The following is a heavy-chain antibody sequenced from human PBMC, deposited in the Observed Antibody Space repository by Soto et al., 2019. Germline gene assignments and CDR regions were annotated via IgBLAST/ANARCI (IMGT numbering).Heavy chain of an antibody. J-gene: IGHJ5*02. CDR2: IVVGSGNT. CDR1: GFTFTSSA. Sequence: QMQLVQSGPEVKKPGTSVKVSCKASGFTFTSSAVQWVRQARGQRLEWIGWIVVGSGNTNYAQKFQERVTITRDMSTSTAYMELSSLRSEDTAVYYCAADPSADGSGSFDPWGQGTLVTVSS. CDR3: AADPSADGSGSFDP. D-gene: IGHD3-10*01. V-gene: IGHV1-58*01.